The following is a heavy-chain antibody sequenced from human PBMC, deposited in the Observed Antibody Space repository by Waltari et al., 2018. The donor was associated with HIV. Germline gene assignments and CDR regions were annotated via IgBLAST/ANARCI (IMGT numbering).Heavy chain of an antibody. CDR2: MNPSTGNA. CDR3: STSRPGEMFGDA. J-gene: IGHJ5*02. D-gene: IGHD3-3*01. V-gene: IGHV1-8*02. CDR1: GYPFTNYD. Sequence: VQSGADVKQSGASVRISCKASGYPFTNYDINWLRQATGQGLEWMGWMNPSTGNAGFAHNFQGRVVMTRDIPINTVYMELSGLTSHDAAVYYCSTSRPGEMFGDAWGQGTLVTVSS.